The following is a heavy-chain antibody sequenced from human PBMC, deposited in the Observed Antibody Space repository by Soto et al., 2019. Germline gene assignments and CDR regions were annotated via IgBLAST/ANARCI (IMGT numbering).Heavy chain of an antibody. CDR3: ARGTILWFGDFLANYFDY. Sequence: PSETLSLTCTVSGGSISSYYWSWIRQPPGKGLEWIGYIYYSGSTNYNPSLKSRVTISVDTSKNLFSLKLSSVTAADTAVYYCARGTILWFGDFLANYFDYWGQGTLVTVSS. D-gene: IGHD3-10*01. J-gene: IGHJ4*02. CDR1: GGSISSYY. CDR2: IYYSGST. V-gene: IGHV4-59*01.